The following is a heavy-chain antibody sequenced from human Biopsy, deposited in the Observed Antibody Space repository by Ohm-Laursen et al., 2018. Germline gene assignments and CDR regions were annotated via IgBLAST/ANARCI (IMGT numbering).Heavy chain of an antibody. CDR1: EGTFSNYG. D-gene: IGHD3-22*01. J-gene: IGHJ3*02. Sequence: SVKVSCKAPEGTFSNYGVNWVRQAPGQGLEWLGGNIPILGTGNYAQKFQDRVTVAADTSTSTATMELRSLRSDDTAVYYCASDDSRNEKNAFDIWGQGTMVSVSS. CDR2: NIPILGTG. CDR3: ASDDSRNEKNAFDI. V-gene: IGHV1-69*06.